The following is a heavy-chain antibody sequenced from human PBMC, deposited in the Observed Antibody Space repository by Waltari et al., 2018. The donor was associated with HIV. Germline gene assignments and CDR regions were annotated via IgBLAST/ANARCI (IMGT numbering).Heavy chain of an antibody. D-gene: IGHD1-7*01. CDR2: IKHDGSEK. Sequence: EVQLVESGGGLVQPGGSLRLSCAASGFTFSSYWMSWVRQAPGKGRGWVANIKHDGSEKYYVGSVKGRFTISRDNAKSSLYLQMNSLRAEDTAVYYCARGDNWNSNWFDPWGQGTLVTVSS. V-gene: IGHV3-7*01. J-gene: IGHJ5*02. CDR1: GFTFSSYW. CDR3: ARGDNWNSNWFDP.